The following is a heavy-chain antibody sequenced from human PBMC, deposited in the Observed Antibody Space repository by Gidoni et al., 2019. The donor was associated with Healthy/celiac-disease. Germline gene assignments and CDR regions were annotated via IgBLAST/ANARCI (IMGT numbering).Heavy chain of an antibody. CDR1: GYTFTSYD. Sequence: QVQLVQSGAEVKQPGASVKVSCKASGYTFTSYDINWVRQATGQGLEWMGWMNPNSGNTGYAQKFQGRVTMTRNTSISTAYMELSSLRSEDTAVYYCARASRKWELPLDAFDIWGQGTMVTVSS. CDR2: MNPNSGNT. V-gene: IGHV1-8*01. J-gene: IGHJ3*02. D-gene: IGHD1-26*01. CDR3: ARASRKWELPLDAFDI.